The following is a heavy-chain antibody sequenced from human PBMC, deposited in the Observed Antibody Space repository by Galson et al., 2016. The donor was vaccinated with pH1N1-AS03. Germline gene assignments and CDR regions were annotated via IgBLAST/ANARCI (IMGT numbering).Heavy chain of an antibody. CDR1: GFMFTHYS. Sequence: SLRLSCAASGFMFTHYSMHWVRQAPGKGLEWVAVMSYEGTTTYYADSVKGRFTISRDNPKNTLYLQMNSLRTEDTALYYCAREEGGFGSNWLQTDAFDIWGQGTMVTVSS. V-gene: IGHV3-30-3*01. D-gene: IGHD6-13*01. J-gene: IGHJ3*02. CDR3: AREEGGFGSNWLQTDAFDI. CDR2: MSYEGTTT.